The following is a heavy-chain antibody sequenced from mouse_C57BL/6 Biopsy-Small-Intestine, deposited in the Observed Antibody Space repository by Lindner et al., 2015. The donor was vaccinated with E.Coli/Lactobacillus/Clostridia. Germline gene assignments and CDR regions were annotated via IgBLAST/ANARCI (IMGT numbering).Heavy chain of an antibody. V-gene: IGHV1-18*01. CDR1: GYTFTDYN. CDR2: INPNNGGT. D-gene: IGHD2-4*01. J-gene: IGHJ1*03. Sequence: VQLQESGPELVKPGASVKIPCKASGYTFTDYNMHWVKQSHGKSLEWIGDINPNNGGTIYNQKFKGKATLTVDKSSSTAYMELRSLTSEDTAVYYCARYFGDYDGYWYFDVWGTGTTVTVSS. CDR3: ARYFGDYDGYWYFDV.